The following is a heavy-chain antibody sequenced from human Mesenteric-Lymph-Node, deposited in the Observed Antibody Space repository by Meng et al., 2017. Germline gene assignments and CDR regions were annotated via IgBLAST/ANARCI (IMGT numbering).Heavy chain of an antibody. V-gene: IGHV4-34*01. J-gene: IGHJ5*02. CDR1: GGSFSGYY. D-gene: IGHD3-10*01. Sequence: VHLQQVGAGLLNPVETLSLPCAVYGGSFSGYYWSWIRQHPGKCLEWIGYIHDSGSTYYNPSLKSRVTISADTSKNQFSLKLSSVTAADTAVYYCARASYGSGSPLGESWFDPWGQGTLVTVSS. CDR3: ARASYGSGSPLGESWFDP. CDR2: IHDSGST.